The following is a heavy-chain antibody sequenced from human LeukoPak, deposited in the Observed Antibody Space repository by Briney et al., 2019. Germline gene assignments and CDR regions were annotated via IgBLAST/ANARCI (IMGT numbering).Heavy chain of an antibody. CDR2: ITSSSSSM. V-gene: IGHV3-48*04. J-gene: IGHJ4*02. CDR3: AKEKFEWQRMGPILSGFNY. Sequence: PGGSLRLSCAASGFTFSSYSMNWVRQAPGKGLEWISYITSSSSSMYYADSVKGRFTISRDNAKNSLYLQMNSLRAEDTAVYYCAKEKFEWQRMGPILSGFNYWGQGTLVTVSS. CDR1: GFTFSSYS. D-gene: IGHD1-26*01.